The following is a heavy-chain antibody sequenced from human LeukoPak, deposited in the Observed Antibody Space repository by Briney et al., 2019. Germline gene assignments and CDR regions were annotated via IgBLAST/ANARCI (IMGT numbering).Heavy chain of an antibody. CDR1: GFTFSSYN. D-gene: IGHD2/OR15-2a*01. CDR2: ISSTSNYI. J-gene: IGHJ5*02. V-gene: IGHV3-21*01. CDR3: ARGKTSQNIVTRKTYNWFDP. Sequence: GGSLRLSCAASGFTFSSYNMNWVRQAPGKGLEWVSSISSTSNYIYYADSVKGRFTISRDNAKNSLYLQMKSLRAEDTAVYYYARGKTSQNIVTRKTYNWFDPWGQGTLVTVSS.